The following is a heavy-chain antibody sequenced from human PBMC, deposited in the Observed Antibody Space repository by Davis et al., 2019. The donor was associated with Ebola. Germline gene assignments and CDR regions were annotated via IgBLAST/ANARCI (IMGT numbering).Heavy chain of an antibody. V-gene: IGHV3-23*01. CDR3: AKVGHDFWSGYKYYFDY. J-gene: IGHJ4*02. CDR2: IRGSGGRT. CDR1: GFTFSSYA. D-gene: IGHD3-3*01. Sequence: GESLKISCAASGFTFSSYAMSWVRQAPGKGLEWVSAIRGSGGRTYYADSVKGRFTISRDNSKNTLYLQMNSLRAEDTALYYCAKVGHDFWSGYKYYFDYWGQGTLVTVSS.